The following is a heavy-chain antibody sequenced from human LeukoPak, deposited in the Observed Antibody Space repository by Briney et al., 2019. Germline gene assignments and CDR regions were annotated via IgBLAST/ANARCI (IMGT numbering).Heavy chain of an antibody. CDR1: GYTFTGYY. Sequence: ASVKVSCKASGYTFTGYYIHWVRQAPGQGLEWMGWINPNSGGTNYAQKFQGRVTMTRDTSISTAYMELRRLRSDDTAVYYCARFTSGYYGYFDSWGQGTLVTVSS. D-gene: IGHD3-22*01. CDR2: INPNSGGT. V-gene: IGHV1-2*02. J-gene: IGHJ4*02. CDR3: ARFTSGYYGYFDS.